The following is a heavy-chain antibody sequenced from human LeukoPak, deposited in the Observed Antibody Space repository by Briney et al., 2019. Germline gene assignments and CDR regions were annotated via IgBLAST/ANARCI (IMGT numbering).Heavy chain of an antibody. CDR3: ARESDYGSYRDDY. D-gene: IGHD1-26*01. CDR2: ISSDGSSA. Sequence: GGSLRLSCAASGFTFSSYWMHWVRQAPGKGLVCVSRISSDGSSATYADSVKGRFTISRDNAKNTLYLQMNSLRAEDTAVYFCARESDYGSYRDDYWGQGTLVTVSS. J-gene: IGHJ4*02. CDR1: GFTFSSYW. V-gene: IGHV3-74*01.